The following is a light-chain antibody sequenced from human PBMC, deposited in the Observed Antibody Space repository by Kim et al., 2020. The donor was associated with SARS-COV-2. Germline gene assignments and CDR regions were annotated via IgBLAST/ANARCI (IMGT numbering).Light chain of an antibody. CDR3: AAWHDSLKGLV. V-gene: IGLV1-44*01. CDR1: SSHIGINT. J-gene: IGLJ2*01. CDR2: SNN. Sequence: QSVLTQPPSASGTPGQRVTISCSGSSSHIGINTVNWYQQLPGTAPKLLIYSNNQRPSGVPDRFSGSKSGTSASLAISGLQSEDEADYYCAAWHDSLKGLVFGGGTQLTVL.